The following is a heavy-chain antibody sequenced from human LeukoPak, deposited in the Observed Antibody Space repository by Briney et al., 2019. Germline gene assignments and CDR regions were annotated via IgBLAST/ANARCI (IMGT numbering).Heavy chain of an antibody. CDR3: ARLERGGGQRRGYSYGYLDY. CDR2: IYYSGST. D-gene: IGHD5-18*01. J-gene: IGHJ4*02. CDR1: GGSISSSSYY. Sequence: SETLSLTCTVSGGSISSSSYYWGWIRQPPGKGPEWIGSIYYSGSTYYNTSLKSRVTISVDTAKNQFSLKLSSVTAADTAVYYCARLERGGGQRRGYSYGYLDYWGQGTLVTVSS. V-gene: IGHV4-39*01.